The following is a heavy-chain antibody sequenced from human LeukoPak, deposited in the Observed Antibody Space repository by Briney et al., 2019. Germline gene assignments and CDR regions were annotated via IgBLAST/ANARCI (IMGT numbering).Heavy chain of an antibody. CDR1: GYTFTSYG. D-gene: IGHD6-19*01. CDR2: ISAYNGNT. Sequence: ASVKVSCKASGYTFTSYGISWVRQAPGQGLKWMGWISAYNGNTNYAQKFQGRVTMTRDTSISTAYMELSRLRSDDTAVYYCARDQREFVDLRRLVQGSLDYWGQGTLVTVSS. CDR3: ARDQREFVDLRRLVQGSLDY. V-gene: IGHV1-18*01. J-gene: IGHJ4*02.